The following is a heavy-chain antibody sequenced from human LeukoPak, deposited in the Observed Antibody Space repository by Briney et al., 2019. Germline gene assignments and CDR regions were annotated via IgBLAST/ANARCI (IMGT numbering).Heavy chain of an antibody. CDR3: ARAAYYDILTGYYHVEYFDY. CDR2: ISSSGSTI. J-gene: IGHJ4*02. CDR1: GFTFSSYE. V-gene: IGHV3-48*03. D-gene: IGHD3-9*01. Sequence: PGGSLRLSCAASGFTFSSYEMNWVRQAPGKGLEWVSYISSSGSTIYYADSVKGRFTISRDNAKNSLYLQMNSLRAEDTALYYCARAAYYDILTGYYHVEYFDYWGQGTLVTVSS.